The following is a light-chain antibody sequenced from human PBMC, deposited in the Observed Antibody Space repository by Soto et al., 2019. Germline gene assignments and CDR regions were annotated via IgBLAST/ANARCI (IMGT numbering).Light chain of an antibody. J-gene: IGKJ1*01. CDR2: DAS. V-gene: IGKV1-5*01. CDR1: QSINSW. CDR3: QRYNAFSQT. Sequence: DIQMTQSPSTLSASVGDRVTITCRASQSINSWVAWYQQKPGKAPKVLISDASTLESGVPSRCSGSGSGTEFTLTIGGLQPDDFATYYCQRYNAFSQTFGQGTKV.